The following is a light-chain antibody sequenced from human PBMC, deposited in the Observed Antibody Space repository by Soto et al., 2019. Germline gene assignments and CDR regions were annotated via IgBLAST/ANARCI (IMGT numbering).Light chain of an antibody. CDR3: QQYYNTPWT. Sequence: DIVMTQSPDSLAVSLGERATINCKSSQNVLYSSNNKNYLAWYQQKPGQPPKLLIYWASTRESGVPERFSGSGAGTDFTLTISSLQAEDVAVYYCQQYYNTPWTFGQGTKVEIQ. CDR1: QNVLYSSNNKNY. V-gene: IGKV4-1*01. CDR2: WAS. J-gene: IGKJ1*01.